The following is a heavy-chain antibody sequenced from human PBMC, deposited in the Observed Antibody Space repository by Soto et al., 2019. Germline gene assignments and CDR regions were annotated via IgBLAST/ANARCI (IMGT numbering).Heavy chain of an antibody. CDR2: IYYSGST. V-gene: IGHV4-59*01. CDR1: GGSISSYY. D-gene: IGHD6-6*01. Sequence: KLSETLSLTCTVSGGSISSYYWSWIRQPPGKGLEWIGYIYYSGSTNYNPSLKSRVTISVDTSKNQFSLKLSSVTAADTAVYYCAREGQLVRSNGIWFDPWGQGTLVTVSS. CDR3: AREGQLVRSNGIWFDP. J-gene: IGHJ5*02.